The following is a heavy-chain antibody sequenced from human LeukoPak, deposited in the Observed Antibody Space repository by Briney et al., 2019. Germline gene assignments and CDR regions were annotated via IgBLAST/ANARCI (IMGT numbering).Heavy chain of an antibody. Sequence: PSETLSLTCTVSGGSISSYYWSWIRQPPGKGLEWIGYIYYSGSTNYNPYLKSRVTISVDTSKNQFSLKLSSVTAADTAVYYCAREGGYPPYYLDYWGQGTLVTVSS. CDR3: AREGGYPPYYLDY. J-gene: IGHJ4*02. V-gene: IGHV4-59*01. CDR1: GGSISSYY. CDR2: IYYSGST. D-gene: IGHD1-26*01.